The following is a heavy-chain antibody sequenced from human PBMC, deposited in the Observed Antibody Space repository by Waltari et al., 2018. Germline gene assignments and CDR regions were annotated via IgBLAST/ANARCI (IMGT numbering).Heavy chain of an antibody. Sequence: EVQLVESGGGLVKPGGSLRLSCAASGFTFSSYSMNWVRQAPGKGLEWVSSISSSSSYIYYADSVKGRFTISRDNAKNSLYLQMNSLRAEDTAVYYCVRDRLIGDAFDIWGQGTMVTVSS. V-gene: IGHV3-21*01. J-gene: IGHJ3*02. CDR2: ISSSSSYI. CDR3: VRDRLIGDAFDI. D-gene: IGHD3-22*01. CDR1: GFTFSSYS.